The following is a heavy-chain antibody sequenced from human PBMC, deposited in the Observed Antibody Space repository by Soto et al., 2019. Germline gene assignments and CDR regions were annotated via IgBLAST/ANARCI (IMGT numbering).Heavy chain of an antibody. Sequence: PSETLSLTCAFYGLSFSGYHWSWIRQPPGKGLEWIGEINHFGSTNYNPSLKSRVTISVDTSKNQFSLKLSSVTAADTAVYYCAGPGIAAAGTLDYWGQGTLVTVSS. CDR3: AGPGIAAAGTLDY. CDR1: GLSFSGYH. J-gene: IGHJ4*02. D-gene: IGHD6-13*01. V-gene: IGHV4-34*01. CDR2: INHFGST.